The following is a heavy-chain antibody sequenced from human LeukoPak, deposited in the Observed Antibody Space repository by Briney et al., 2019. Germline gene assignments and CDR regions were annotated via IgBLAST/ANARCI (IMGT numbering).Heavy chain of an antibody. J-gene: IGHJ6*04. CDR1: GYTFTIYA. D-gene: IGHD3-10*01. CDR3: ARDGDYYGSGSYSLFYGMDV. CDR2: INAGNGNT. V-gene: IGHV1-3*01. Sequence: ASVTVSCKASGYTFTIYAMHWVRQAPGQRLEWMGWINAGNGNTKYSQKFQGRVTITRDTSASTAYMELSSLRSEDTAVYYCARDGDYYGSGSYSLFYGMDVWGKGTTVTVSS.